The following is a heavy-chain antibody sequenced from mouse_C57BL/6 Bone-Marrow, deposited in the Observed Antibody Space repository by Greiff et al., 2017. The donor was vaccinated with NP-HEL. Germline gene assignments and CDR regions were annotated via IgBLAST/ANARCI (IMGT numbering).Heavy chain of an antibody. CDR1: GYTFTSYW. CDR3: ARGSSGYWFAY. Sequence: VQLQQPGAELVKPGASVKLSCKASGYTFTSYWMQWVKQRPGQGLEWIGEIDPSDSYTNYNQKFKGKATLTVDTSSSTAYMQLSSLTSEDSAVYYCARGSSGYWFAYWGQGTLVTVS. CDR2: IDPSDSYT. D-gene: IGHD3-2*02. J-gene: IGHJ3*01. V-gene: IGHV1-50*01.